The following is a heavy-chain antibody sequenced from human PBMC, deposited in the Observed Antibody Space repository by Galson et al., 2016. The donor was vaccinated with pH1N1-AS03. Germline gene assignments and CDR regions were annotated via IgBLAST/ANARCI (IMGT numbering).Heavy chain of an antibody. CDR1: GYSISSASHY. Sequence: SETLSLTCAVSGYSISSASHYWNWIRQPPGKGLEWIGYASHSGSTKYNHSLNSRVAISLDTSKNQFSLELRSVTAADTAIYYCARILVHLDFTGYHNRFDPWGQGTLVT. CDR2: ASHSGST. CDR3: ARILVHLDFTGYHNRFDP. V-gene: IGHV4-61*01. J-gene: IGHJ5*02. D-gene: IGHD3-9*01.